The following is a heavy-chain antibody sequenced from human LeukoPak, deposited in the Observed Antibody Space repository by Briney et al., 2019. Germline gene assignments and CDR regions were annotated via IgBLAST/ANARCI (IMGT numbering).Heavy chain of an antibody. J-gene: IGHJ4*02. CDR3: ARGVVTVPLYYFDS. Sequence: GSLRLSCSASWFTVSNNYMSLVRQAPGKGLEWVSVIYSGGSTYYADYVNGRFTIYRDNSKNTLYLQMNSLRAEDTAVYYCARGVVTVPLYYFDSWGQGTLVTVSS. V-gene: IGHV3-53*01. D-gene: IGHD2-21*02. CDR2: IYSGGST. CDR1: WFTVSNNY.